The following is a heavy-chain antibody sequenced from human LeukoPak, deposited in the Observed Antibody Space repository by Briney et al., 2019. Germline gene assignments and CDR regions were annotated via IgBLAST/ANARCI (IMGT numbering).Heavy chain of an antibody. CDR3: TTVFCYDSSGYRYYYYYYMDV. CDR1: GFTFSNAW. Sequence: GGSLRLSCAASGFTFSNAWMSWVRQAPGKGLEWVGRIKSKTDGGTTDYAAPVNGRFTISRDDSKNTLYLQMNSLKTEDTAVYYCTTVFCYDSSGYRYYYYYYMDVWGKGTTVTVSS. D-gene: IGHD3-22*01. J-gene: IGHJ6*03. CDR2: IKSKTDGGTT. V-gene: IGHV3-15*01.